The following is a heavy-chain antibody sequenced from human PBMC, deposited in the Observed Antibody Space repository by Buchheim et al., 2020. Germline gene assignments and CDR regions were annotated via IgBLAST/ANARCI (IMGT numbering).Heavy chain of an antibody. CDR3: GRDLSGSQDY. J-gene: IGHJ4*02. CDR2: TNEDGSIT. D-gene: IGHD1-26*01. Sequence: EVQLEESGGGLVQPGGSLRLSCAASGFTFSTYWMHWVRQVPGKGLVWVSRTNEDGSITDYADSVKGGFTISRDNAENTQFFHMNSLRVEDTAMYYCGRDLSGSQDYWGQGTL. CDR1: GFTFSTYW. V-gene: IGHV3-74*01.